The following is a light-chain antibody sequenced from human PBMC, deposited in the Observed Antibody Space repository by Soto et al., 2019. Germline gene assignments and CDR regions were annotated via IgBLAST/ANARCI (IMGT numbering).Light chain of an antibody. Sequence: EIVLTQSPATLSLSPGERATLSCRASQSVTSYLAWYQQKPGQAPRLLIYEASNRATGIPVRFSGSGSGTDFTLTISSLEPEDFAVYYCQQRSNWPITFGQGTGLEIK. CDR3: QQRSNWPIT. J-gene: IGKJ5*01. V-gene: IGKV3-11*01. CDR1: QSVTSY. CDR2: EAS.